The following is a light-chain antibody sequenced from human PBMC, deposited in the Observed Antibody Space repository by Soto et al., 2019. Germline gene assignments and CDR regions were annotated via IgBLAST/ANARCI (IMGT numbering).Light chain of an antibody. J-gene: IGKJ1*01. Sequence: EIVLTQSPGTLSLSPGERVTLSCGASQNISDSYLAWYQQKPGRAPSLLIYGASSRATGIPDRFSGSGSGTDFTLTISRLEPEDFAVYYCQQYHSSQKTFGQGTKVDIK. V-gene: IGKV3-20*01. CDR1: QNISDSY. CDR2: GAS. CDR3: QQYHSSQKT.